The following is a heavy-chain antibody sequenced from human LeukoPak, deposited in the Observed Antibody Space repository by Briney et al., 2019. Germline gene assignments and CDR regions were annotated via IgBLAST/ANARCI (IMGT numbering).Heavy chain of an antibody. V-gene: IGHV1-46*03. CDR2: INPSSGST. J-gene: IGHJ6*03. CDR1: GYTFTSYY. D-gene: IGHD3-10*01. CDR3: ARAEGFGELYYMDV. Sequence: ASVKVSCKASGYTFTSYYMHWVRQAPGQGLEWMGIINPSSGSTSYAQKFQGRVTITSETSTSTVYMELSSLRSEDTGVYCWARAEGFGELYYMDVWGKGTTVTVSS.